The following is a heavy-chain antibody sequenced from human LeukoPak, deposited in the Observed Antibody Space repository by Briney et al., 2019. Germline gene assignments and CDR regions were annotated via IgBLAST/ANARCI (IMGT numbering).Heavy chain of an antibody. Sequence: ASVKVSCKASGYTFTSYYMHWVRQAPGQGLEWMGIINPSGGSTSYAQKFQGRVTMTRDMSTSTVHMELSSLRSEDTAVYYCAREEMELRDAFDIWGQGTMVTVSS. CDR2: INPSGGST. CDR3: AREEMELRDAFDI. CDR1: GYTFTSYY. J-gene: IGHJ3*02. D-gene: IGHD1-26*01. V-gene: IGHV1-46*01.